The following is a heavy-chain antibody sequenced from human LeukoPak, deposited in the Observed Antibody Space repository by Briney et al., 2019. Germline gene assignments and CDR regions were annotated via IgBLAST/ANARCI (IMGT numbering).Heavy chain of an antibody. CDR1: GFTFSSYG. CDR3: AKDRKEYSSSSELDY. V-gene: IGHV3-30*02. CDR2: IRYDGSNK. D-gene: IGHD6-6*01. Sequence: GGSLRLSCAASGFTFSSYGMHWVRQAPGKGLEWVAFIRYDGSNKYYADSVKGRFTISRDNSKNTLYLQMNSLRAEDTAVYYCAKDRKEYSSSSELDYWGQGTLVTVSS. J-gene: IGHJ4*02.